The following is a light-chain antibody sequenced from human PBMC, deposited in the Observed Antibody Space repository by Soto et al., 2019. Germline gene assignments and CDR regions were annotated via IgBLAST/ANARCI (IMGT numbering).Light chain of an antibody. CDR3: QQYAGSPWT. CDR1: QSVSNNY. Sequence: EIVLTQSPGTLSLYPGERATLSCRASQSVSNNYLAWYQQKPGQAPRLLIYGASNRATGIPDRFSGSGSGRDFTLTISRLEPEDSAVYYCQQYAGSPWTFGQGTKVDIK. V-gene: IGKV3-20*01. CDR2: GAS. J-gene: IGKJ1*01.